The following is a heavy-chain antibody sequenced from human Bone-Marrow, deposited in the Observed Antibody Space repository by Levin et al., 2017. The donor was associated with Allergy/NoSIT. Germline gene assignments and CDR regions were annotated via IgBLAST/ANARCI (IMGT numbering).Heavy chain of an antibody. CDR2: IYYTGST. V-gene: IGHV4-31*03. J-gene: IGHJ6*02. D-gene: IGHD5-24*01. CDR1: AASISSDGYY. Sequence: KPSETLSLTCTVSAASISSDGYYWSWLRQHPGKGLEWIGYIYYTGSTFYNPSLESRVSLSVDTSKSQFSLRLKSVTAADTAVYYCARLEDYNYPSFGLDVWGRGTTVTVSS. CDR3: ARLEDYNYPSFGLDV.